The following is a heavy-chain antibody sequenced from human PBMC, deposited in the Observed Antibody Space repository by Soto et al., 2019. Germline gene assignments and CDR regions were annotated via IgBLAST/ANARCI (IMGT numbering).Heavy chain of an antibody. D-gene: IGHD1-1*01. Sequence: EVQLLESGGDLVQPGGSLRLACAASGFTFRGDAMCWVRQAPGKGLEWVSSISGSGEMTHYAESVKGRFTISRDNSKNTLYLQMESLRAEDTALYYCARSEMTYNWNDWGQGTLVTVSS. CDR1: GFTFRGDA. J-gene: IGHJ4*02. CDR2: ISGSGEMT. V-gene: IGHV3-23*01. CDR3: ARSEMTYNWND.